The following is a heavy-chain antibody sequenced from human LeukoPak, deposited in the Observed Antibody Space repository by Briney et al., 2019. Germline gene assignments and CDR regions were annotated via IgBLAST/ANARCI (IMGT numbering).Heavy chain of an antibody. Sequence: SETLSLTCTVSGGSISSSSYYWGWIRQPPGKGLEWIGSIYYSGSTYYNPSLKSRVTISVDTSKNQFSLKLSSVTAADTAVYYCASWHSYGRGGYWGQGTLVTVSS. V-gene: IGHV4-39*01. CDR1: GGSISSSSYY. D-gene: IGHD5-18*01. CDR2: IYYSGST. CDR3: ASWHSYGRGGY. J-gene: IGHJ4*02.